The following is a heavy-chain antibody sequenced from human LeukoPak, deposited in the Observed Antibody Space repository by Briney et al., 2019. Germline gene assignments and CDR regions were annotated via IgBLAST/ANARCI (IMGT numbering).Heavy chain of an antibody. J-gene: IGHJ6*02. CDR1: GGSISSYY. CDR2: IYYSGST. V-gene: IGHV4-59*01. CDR3: ARDRGYGMDV. Sequence: SETLSLTCTVSGGSISSYYWSWIRQPPGKGLEWIGYIYYSGSTNSNPSLKSRVTISVDTSKNQFSLKLSSVTAADTAVYYCARDRGYGMDVWGQGTTVTVSS.